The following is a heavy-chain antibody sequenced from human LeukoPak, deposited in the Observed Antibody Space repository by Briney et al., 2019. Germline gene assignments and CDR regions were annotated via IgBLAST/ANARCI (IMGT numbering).Heavy chain of an antibody. CDR3: ARDTEAALGGIDY. Sequence: SQTLSLTCAVSGGSISSGGYSWSWIRQPPGKGLEWIGYIYHSGSTYYNPSLKSRVTISVDRSKNQFSLKLSSVTAADTAVYYCARDTEAALGGIDYWGQGTLVTVSS. CDR2: IYHSGST. V-gene: IGHV4-30-2*01. CDR1: GGSISSGGYS. J-gene: IGHJ4*02. D-gene: IGHD2-15*01.